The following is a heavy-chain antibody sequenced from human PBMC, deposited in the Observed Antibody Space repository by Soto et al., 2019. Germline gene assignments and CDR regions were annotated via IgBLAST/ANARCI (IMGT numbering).Heavy chain of an antibody. V-gene: IGHV4-30-4*01. Sequence: QVQLQESGPGLVKPSETLSLTCTVSGGSISGGIYYWSWVRQSPGKGLEWIGYIFHSGSTFYNPSLVSRVTISVDTSKNKFSLRLSSVTAADTAVYYCAREITPLTTDWYFDLWGRGTLVTVSS. CDR1: GGSISGGIYY. CDR3: AREITPLTTDWYFDL. CDR2: IFHSGST. J-gene: IGHJ2*01. D-gene: IGHD4-17*01.